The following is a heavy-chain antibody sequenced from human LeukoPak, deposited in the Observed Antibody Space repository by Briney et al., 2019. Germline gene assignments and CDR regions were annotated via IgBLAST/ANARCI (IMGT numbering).Heavy chain of an antibody. V-gene: IGHV1-2*02. Sequence: GASVKVSCTASGYTFTGYYMHWVRQAPGQGLEWMGWINPNSGGTNYAQKFQGRVTMTRDTPISTAYMELSRLRSDDTAVYYCARDPSVRLERPDYWGQGTLVTVSS. CDR1: GYTFTGYY. D-gene: IGHD1-1*01. J-gene: IGHJ4*02. CDR3: ARDPSVRLERPDY. CDR2: INPNSGGT.